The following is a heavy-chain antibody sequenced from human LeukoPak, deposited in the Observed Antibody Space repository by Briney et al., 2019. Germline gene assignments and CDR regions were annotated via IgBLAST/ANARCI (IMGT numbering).Heavy chain of an antibody. V-gene: IGHV4-31*03. Sequence: SGTLSLTCTVSGGSISSGVYYWSWIRQHPGKGLEWIGYIYYSGSTYYNPSLKSRVTISVDTSKNQFSLKLSSVTAADTAVYYCHGCGDHDNDYWGQGTLVTVSS. CDR2: IYYSGST. D-gene: IGHD4-17*01. CDR3: HGCGDHDNDY. J-gene: IGHJ4*02. CDR1: GGSISSGVYY.